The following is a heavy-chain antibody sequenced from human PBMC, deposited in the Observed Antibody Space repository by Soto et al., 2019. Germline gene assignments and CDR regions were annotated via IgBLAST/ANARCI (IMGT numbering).Heavy chain of an antibody. CDR1: GFNFSSYG. CDR3: ANGFYDSSGYSLTPDY. J-gene: IGHJ4*02. D-gene: IGHD3-22*01. CDR2: ISHDGSNK. Sequence: TGGSLRLSCAASGFNFSSYGMHWVRQAPGKGLEWVAVISHDGSNKYYADSVKGRFTISRDNSKNTLYLQMNSLRAEDTAVYYCANGFYDSSGYSLTPDYWGQGTLVTVSS. V-gene: IGHV3-30*18.